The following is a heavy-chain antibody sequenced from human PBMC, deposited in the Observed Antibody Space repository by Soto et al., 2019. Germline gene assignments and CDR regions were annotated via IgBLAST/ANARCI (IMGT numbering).Heavy chain of an antibody. CDR3: AREAPFGTSSTDTSYFDY. CDR1: GFTFSDYY. CDR2: ISSSGSTI. D-gene: IGHD2-2*01. V-gene: IGHV3-11*01. J-gene: IGHJ4*02. Sequence: GSLRLPCAASGFTFSDYYMSWIRQAPGKGLEWVSYISSSGSTIYYADSVKGRFTISRDNAKNSLYLQMNSLRAEDTAVYYCAREAPFGTSSTDTSYFDYWGQGTLVTVSS.